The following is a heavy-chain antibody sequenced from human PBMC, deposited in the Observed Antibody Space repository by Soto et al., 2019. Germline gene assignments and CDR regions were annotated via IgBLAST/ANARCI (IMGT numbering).Heavy chain of an antibody. CDR1: GGTFSSYA. Sequence: SVKVSCKASGGTFSSYAISWVRQAPGQGLEWMGGIIPIFGTANYAQKFQGRVTITADESTSTAYMELSSLRSEDTAVYYCAKFDASALPKITQFDYWGQGTLVTVSS. V-gene: IGHV1-69*13. D-gene: IGHD2-2*01. CDR2: IIPIFGTA. J-gene: IGHJ4*02. CDR3: AKFDASALPKITQFDY.